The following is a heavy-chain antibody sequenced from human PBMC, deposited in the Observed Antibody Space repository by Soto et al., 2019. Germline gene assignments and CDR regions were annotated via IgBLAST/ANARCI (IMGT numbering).Heavy chain of an antibody. V-gene: IGHV4-31*03. CDR2: IYNSGST. CDR3: ASQDSSGYLGWFDP. Sequence: QVQLQESGPGLVKPSQTLSLTCTVSGGSISSGDYYWSWIRQHPGKGLEWIGYIYNSGSTNYNPSLRGRVTIAVYTSKNQFSLKLSSVTVADTAVYYCASQDSSGYLGWFDPWGQGTLVTVSP. CDR1: GGSISSGDYY. J-gene: IGHJ5*02. D-gene: IGHD3-22*01.